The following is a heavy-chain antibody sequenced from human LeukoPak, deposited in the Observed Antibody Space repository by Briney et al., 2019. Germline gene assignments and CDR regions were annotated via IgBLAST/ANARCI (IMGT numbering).Heavy chain of an antibody. Sequence: SETLSLTCAVYGGSFSGYYWSWIRQPPGKGLEWIGEINHSGSTNYNPSLKSRVTISVDTSKNQSYLKLSSVTAADTAVYYCARGVTPGYSSSWREKRAFDIWGQGTMVTVSS. V-gene: IGHV4-34*01. CDR2: INHSGST. CDR1: GGSFSGYY. CDR3: ARGVTPGYSSSWREKRAFDI. D-gene: IGHD6-13*01. J-gene: IGHJ3*02.